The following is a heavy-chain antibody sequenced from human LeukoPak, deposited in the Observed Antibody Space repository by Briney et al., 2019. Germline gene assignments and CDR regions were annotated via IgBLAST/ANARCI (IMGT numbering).Heavy chain of an antibody. J-gene: IGHJ6*02. CDR3: AADAGSSWYTGYYYYGMDV. Sequence: TSVKVSCKASGFTFTSSAMQWVRQARGQRLEWIGWIVVGSGNTNYAQKFQERVTVTRDMSTSTAYMELSSLRSEDTAVYYCAADAGSSWYTGYYYYGMDVWGQGTTVTVSS. V-gene: IGHV1-58*02. CDR2: IVVGSGNT. D-gene: IGHD6-13*01. CDR1: GFTFTSSA.